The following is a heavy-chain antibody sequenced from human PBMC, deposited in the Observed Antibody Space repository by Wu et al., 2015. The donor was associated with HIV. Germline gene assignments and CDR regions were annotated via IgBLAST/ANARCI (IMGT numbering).Heavy chain of an antibody. V-gene: IGHV1-8*01. J-gene: IGHJ6*02. CDR3: ARTRNYYFGMDV. CDR2: MNPYSGNP. D-gene: IGHD3/OR15-3a*01. CDR1: GYIFISYD. Sequence: QVQLMQSGAEVKKPGASVKVSCKTSGYIFISYDINWVRRAPGQGLEWMGWMNPYSGNPGYAQTFQGRVTMTRNVSTNTAYMELGSLRPDDTAEYYCARTRNYYFGMDVWGQGTTVTVSS.